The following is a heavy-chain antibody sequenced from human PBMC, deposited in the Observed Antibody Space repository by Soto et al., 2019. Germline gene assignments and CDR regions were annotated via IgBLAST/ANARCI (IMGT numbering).Heavy chain of an antibody. CDR2: IYDSGST. Sequence: QVQLKESGPGLVKPSQTLSLTCTVSGGSISSGGQYWSWIRQHPGKGLEWIGYIYDSGSTYYNPSLRSRVTISVDTSKKQFSLKLSSVTAADTAVYYCARDAAEYYFDYWGQGTLVTVSS. J-gene: IGHJ4*02. D-gene: IGHD6-25*01. V-gene: IGHV4-31*03. CDR1: GGSISSGGQY. CDR3: ARDAAEYYFDY.